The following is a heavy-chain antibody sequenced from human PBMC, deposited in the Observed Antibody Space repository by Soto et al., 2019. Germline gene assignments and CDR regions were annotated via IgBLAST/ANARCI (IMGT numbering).Heavy chain of an antibody. CDR2: ISTYNGDT. CDR3: ARSNAIAAAGPPFDY. D-gene: IGHD6-13*01. J-gene: IGHJ4*02. Sequence: ASVKVSCKASGYTFTSYGISWVRQAPGQGLEWMGWISTYNGDTHYTEKLQDRVTMTRDTSTSTAYMELRSLRSDDTAVYYCARSNAIAAAGPPFDYWGQGALVTVSS. CDR1: GYTFTSYG. V-gene: IGHV1-18*01.